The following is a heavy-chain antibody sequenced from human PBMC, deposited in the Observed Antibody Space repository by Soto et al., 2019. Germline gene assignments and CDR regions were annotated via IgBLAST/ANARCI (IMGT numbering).Heavy chain of an antibody. CDR1: GCTFSNYA. Sequence: GSAVKVPCKDSGCTFSNYAIRWLRPAAGQGREGVGGVIPIFGTANYAQKFQGRVTITADESTSTAYMELSSLRSEDTAVYYCARASGYADTNWFDPWGQGTLVIVSS. V-gene: IGHV1-69*13. CDR3: ARASGYADTNWFDP. CDR2: VIPIFGTA. D-gene: IGHD5-12*01. J-gene: IGHJ5*02.